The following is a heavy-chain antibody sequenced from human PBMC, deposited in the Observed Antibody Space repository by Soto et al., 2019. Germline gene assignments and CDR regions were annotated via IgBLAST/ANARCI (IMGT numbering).Heavy chain of an antibody. Sequence: QVQLVQSGAEVRSPGSSVKVSCKASGDKFSSYTISWVRQAPGQGLEGMGRIVSFAGVPTYAQIFQGRITITADSSSSTAYMELTSLTSDDPAVYYCAREPSIAAVGIPLYSYYYMDVWGEGTAVTVS. CDR3: AREPSIAAVGIPLYSYYYMDV. CDR1: GDKFSSYT. CDR2: IVSFAGVP. D-gene: IGHD6-25*01. V-gene: IGHV1-69*08. J-gene: IGHJ6*03.